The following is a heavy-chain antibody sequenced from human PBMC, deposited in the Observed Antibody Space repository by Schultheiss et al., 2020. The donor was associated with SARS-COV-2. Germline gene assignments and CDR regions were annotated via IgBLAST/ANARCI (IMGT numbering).Heavy chain of an antibody. D-gene: IGHD6-19*01. Sequence: GGSLRLSCAASGFTFSSYAMSWVRQAPGKGLEWVSAISGSGGSTYYEDSVKGRFTISRDNSKNTLYLQMNSVRAEDTAVYYCAKDRGYSSGWYYFDYWGQGTLVTVSS. CDR1: GFTFSSYA. CDR2: ISGSGGST. CDR3: AKDRGYSSGWYYFDY. V-gene: IGHV3-23*01. J-gene: IGHJ4*02.